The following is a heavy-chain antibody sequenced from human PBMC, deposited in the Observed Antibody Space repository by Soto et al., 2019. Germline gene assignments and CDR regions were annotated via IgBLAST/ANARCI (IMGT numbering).Heavy chain of an antibody. J-gene: IGHJ6*02. CDR3: ARQSGDYYYYGMDV. Sequence: KPSETLSLTCTVSGGSISSSSYYWGWVRQPPGKGLEWIGSIYYSGSTYYNPSLKSRVTISVDTSKNQFSLKLSSVTAADTAVYYCARQSGDYYYYGMDVWGQGTTVTVSS. D-gene: IGHD1-26*01. V-gene: IGHV4-39*01. CDR1: GGSISSSSYY. CDR2: IYYSGST.